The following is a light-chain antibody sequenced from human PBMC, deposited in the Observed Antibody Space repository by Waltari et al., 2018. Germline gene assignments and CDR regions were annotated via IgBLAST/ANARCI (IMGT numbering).Light chain of an antibody. CDR2: GTS. CDR1: QSLTRCT. Sequence: CRASQSLTRCTFAWFQQKPGQPPRLLIYGTSTRAAGIPDRFSGSGSGTDFSLTISGLQPEDFATYYCQQYDYWPWTFGQGTRVE. V-gene: IGKV3D-15*01. J-gene: IGKJ1*01. CDR3: QQYDYWPWT.